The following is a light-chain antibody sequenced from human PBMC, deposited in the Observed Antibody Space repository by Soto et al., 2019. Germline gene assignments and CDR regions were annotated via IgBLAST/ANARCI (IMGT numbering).Light chain of an antibody. V-gene: IGLV1-51*01. CDR3: ATWDTRLTTYV. Sequence: QSVLTQPPSVSAAPGQKVTISCSGGSSNLGKNYVCWYQQLPGTAPKLLIYDTNKRPSGIPDRFSGSKSGTSATLGITGLQTGDEADYYCATWDTRLTTYVSGTGTKVTVL. CDR2: DTN. J-gene: IGLJ1*01. CDR1: SSNLGKNY.